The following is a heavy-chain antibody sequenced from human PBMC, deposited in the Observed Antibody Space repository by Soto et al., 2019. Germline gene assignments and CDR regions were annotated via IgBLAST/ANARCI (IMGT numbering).Heavy chain of an antibody. CDR3: ARSIVAAGNRWFDP. CDR2: IDWDDDK. V-gene: IGHV2-70*04. J-gene: IGHJ5*02. Sequence: SGPTLVNPTQTLTLTCTFSGFSLSTSGMRVSWIRQPPGKALEWLARIDWDDDKLYSTSLKTRLTISKDTSKNQVVLTMTSMDPVDTATYYCARSIVAAGNRWFDPWGQGXLVTVSS. CDR1: GFSLSTSGMR. D-gene: IGHD6-13*01.